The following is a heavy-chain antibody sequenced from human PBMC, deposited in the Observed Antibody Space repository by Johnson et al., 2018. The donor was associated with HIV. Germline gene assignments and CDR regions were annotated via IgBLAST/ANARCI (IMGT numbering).Heavy chain of an antibody. CDR2: IYSGGST. Sequence: VQLVESGGGVVQPGGSLRLSCATSEFTVSSNYMSWVRQAPGKGLEWVSVIYSGGSTYYADSVKGRFTISRDNSKNTLYLQMNSLRAEDTAVYYCARDELGEDAFDIWGQGTMVTVSS. CDR3: ARDELGEDAFDI. J-gene: IGHJ3*02. CDR1: EFTVSSNY. V-gene: IGHV3-66*01. D-gene: IGHD3-16*01.